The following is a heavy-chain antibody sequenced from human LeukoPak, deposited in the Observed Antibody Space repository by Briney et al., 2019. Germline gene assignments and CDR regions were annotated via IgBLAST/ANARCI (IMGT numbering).Heavy chain of an antibody. CDR2: ITGDGTTT. CDR1: GFTFSNHA. J-gene: IGHJ4*02. CDR3: AKMQGYFDY. Sequence: GGSLRLSCAASGFTFSNHALHWVRQAPGMGLQWVSAITGDGTTTYYADSVKGRFTISRDNSKNMLYLQMSSLRAEDTAVYYCAKMQGYFDYWGQGTLVPVSS. V-gene: IGHV3-23*01.